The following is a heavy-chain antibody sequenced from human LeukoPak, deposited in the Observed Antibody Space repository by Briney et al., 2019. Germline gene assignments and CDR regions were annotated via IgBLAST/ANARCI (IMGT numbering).Heavy chain of an antibody. CDR1: GYTFTNYA. D-gene: IGHD3-10*01. J-gene: IGHJ4*02. V-gene: IGHV1-2*02. CDR2: INPNSGGT. Sequence: ASVKVSCKASGYTFTNYAMNWVRQAPGQGLEWMGWINPNSGGTNYAQKFQGRVTMTRDTSISTAYMDLSRLRSDDTAVYYCARETYYASGRLYNRIDYWGQGTLVTVSS. CDR3: ARETYYASGRLYNRIDY.